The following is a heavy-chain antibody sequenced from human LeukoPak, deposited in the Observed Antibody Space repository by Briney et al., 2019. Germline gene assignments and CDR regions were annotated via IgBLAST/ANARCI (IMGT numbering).Heavy chain of an antibody. CDR3: ARGGFGTGTWRPYYYYYYMDV. J-gene: IGHJ6*03. Sequence: PSETLSLTCTVSGGSISSSSYYWGWIRQPPGKGLEWIGEINHSGSTNYNPSLKSRVTISVDTSKNQFSLKLSSVTAADTAVYYCARGGFGTGTWRPYYYYYYMDVWGKGTTVTVSS. CDR1: GGSISSSSYY. D-gene: IGHD3-10*01. CDR2: INHSGST. V-gene: IGHV4-39*07.